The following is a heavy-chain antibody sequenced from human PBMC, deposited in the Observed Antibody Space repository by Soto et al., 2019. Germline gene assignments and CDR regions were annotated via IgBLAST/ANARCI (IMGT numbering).Heavy chain of an antibody. CDR1: GYTFTSYG. V-gene: IGHV1-18*01. Sequence: QVQLEQSGAEVKKPGASVKVSCKASGYTFTSYGISWVRQAPGQGLEWMGWISTYNGNTKYAQKLQGRVTMTIDTSTSKVYMELRSLRSDDTAVYYCARDFGGKRSYYDSSAYEYYFDYWGQGTLVTVSS. J-gene: IGHJ4*02. D-gene: IGHD3-22*01. CDR2: ISTYNGNT. CDR3: ARDFGGKRSYYDSSAYEYYFDY.